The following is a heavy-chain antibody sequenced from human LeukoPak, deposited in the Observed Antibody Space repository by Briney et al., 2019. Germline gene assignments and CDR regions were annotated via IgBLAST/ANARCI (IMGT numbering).Heavy chain of an antibody. CDR3: ARDERWIQFNY. V-gene: IGHV3-23*01. CDR2: IVGSGVTT. D-gene: IGHD5-18*01. J-gene: IGHJ4*02. Sequence: GGTLRLSCVASGLTFSNYGMNWVRQAPGKGLEWVSGIVGSGVTTYYADSVKGRFTISRDNSKNTLYLHMNGLRVEDTAIYYCARDERWIQFNYWGQGTLVTVSS. CDR1: GLTFSNYG.